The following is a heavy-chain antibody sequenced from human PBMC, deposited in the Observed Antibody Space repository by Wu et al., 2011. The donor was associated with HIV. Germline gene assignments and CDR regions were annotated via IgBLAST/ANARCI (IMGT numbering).Heavy chain of an antibody. CDR3: ARDSTSWSRSNWFDP. CDR1: GYIFTGSY. J-gene: IGHJ5*02. CDR2: INPNNGGT. Sequence: QVQLVQSGAEVKKPGASVKVSCKASGYIFTGSYMHWVRQAPGQGLEWMGWINPNNGGTKYAQKFQGRVTMTRDTSISAAYMELSWLRSDDTAVYYCARDSTSWSRSNWFDPWGQGTLVTVSS. V-gene: IGHV1-2*02. D-gene: IGHD6-13*01.